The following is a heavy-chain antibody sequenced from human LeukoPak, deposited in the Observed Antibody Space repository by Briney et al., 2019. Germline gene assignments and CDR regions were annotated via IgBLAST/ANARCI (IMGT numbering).Heavy chain of an antibody. D-gene: IGHD6-19*01. CDR3: AKGTYSSGWYVG. J-gene: IGHJ4*02. CDR2: ISGSGGST. Sequence: PGGSLRLSCAASGFTFSSYGMSWVRQAPGKGLEWVSAISGSGGSTYYADSVKGRFTISRDNSKDTLYLQMNSLRAEDTAVYYCAKGTYSSGWYVGWGQGTLVTVSS. CDR1: GFTFSSYG. V-gene: IGHV3-23*01.